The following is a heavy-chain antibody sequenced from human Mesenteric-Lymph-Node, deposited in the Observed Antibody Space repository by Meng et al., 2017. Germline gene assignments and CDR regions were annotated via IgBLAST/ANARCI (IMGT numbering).Heavy chain of an antibody. CDR2: VYHNGVT. Sequence: QVQLKQWGAEVLKPSETLSLTCAVYGGSLSGYYWSWIRQPPGKGLEWMGEVYHNGVTKYSPSLRSRVVISIDTSKNQFSLNLRSVSAADTDMYYCARGGATPMIIKYWGPGTLVTVSS. CDR1: GGSLSGYY. D-gene: IGHD3-10*01. J-gene: IGHJ4*02. V-gene: IGHV4-34*02. CDR3: ARGGATPMIIKY.